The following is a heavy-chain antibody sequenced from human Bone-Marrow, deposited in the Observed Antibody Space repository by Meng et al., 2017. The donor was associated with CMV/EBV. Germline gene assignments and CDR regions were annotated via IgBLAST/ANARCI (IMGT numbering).Heavy chain of an antibody. CDR3: AREPYVWGAVDLVPRNGLDV. CDR2: IGTRGDTR. V-gene: IGHV3-48*04. J-gene: IGHJ6*02. Sequence: GESLKISCAASGFTFSSYAMSWVRQAPGKGLEWVSHIGTRGDTRHYADSVKGRFTISRDSAEKSLYLQMNSLRPEDTAVYYCAREPYVWGAVDLVPRNGLDVWGQGTTVTVSS. D-gene: IGHD3-10*02. CDR1: GFTFSSYA.